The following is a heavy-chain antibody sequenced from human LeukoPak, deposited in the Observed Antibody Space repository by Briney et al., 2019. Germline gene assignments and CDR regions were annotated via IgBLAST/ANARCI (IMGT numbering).Heavy chain of an antibody. J-gene: IGHJ3*01. CDR1: GGSITSDSYH. Sequence: SETLSLTCNVSGGSITSDSYHWGWVRQSPGKGLDWIGNFYYGGSTFYNPSLKSRVIISVDTSKNQFSLKVTSVTAADTAVYYCARDGDAVSAAIAGAFDLWDRGTMVTVSS. D-gene: IGHD2-2*01. CDR3: ARDGDAVSAAIAGAFDL. CDR2: FYYGGST. V-gene: IGHV4-39*07.